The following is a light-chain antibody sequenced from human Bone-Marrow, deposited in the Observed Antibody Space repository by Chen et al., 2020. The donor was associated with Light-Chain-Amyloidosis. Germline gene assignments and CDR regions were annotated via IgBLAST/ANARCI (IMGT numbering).Light chain of an antibody. CDR3: QVWDRSSDRPV. CDR2: DDI. Sequence: SYVMTHPSSVSEAPVDTATIACGGNNIGSTSVHWYQQTPGQAPLLVVYDDIDRPSGIPERLSGSNSGNTATLTISRVEAGDEADYYCQVWDRSSDRPVFGGGTKLTVL. V-gene: IGLV3-21*02. CDR1: NIGSTS. J-gene: IGLJ3*02.